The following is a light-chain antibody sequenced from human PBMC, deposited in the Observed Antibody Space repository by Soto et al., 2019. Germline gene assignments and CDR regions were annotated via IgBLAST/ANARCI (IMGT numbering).Light chain of an antibody. Sequence: QLVLTQSPSASASLGASVKLTCTLSSGHSSYAIAWHQQQPEKGPRYLMKFNSDGSHSKGDGIPDRFSGSSSGAERYLTISSLQSEDEAVYYCQTWNTGIRVFGGGTKVTVL. CDR1: SGHSSYA. CDR3: QTWNTGIRV. V-gene: IGLV4-69*01. J-gene: IGLJ3*02. CDR2: FNSDGSH.